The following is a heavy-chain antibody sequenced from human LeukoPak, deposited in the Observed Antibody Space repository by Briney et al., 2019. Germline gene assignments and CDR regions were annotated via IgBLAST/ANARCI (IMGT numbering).Heavy chain of an antibody. V-gene: IGHV3-21*01. J-gene: IGHJ5*02. CDR3: ARDLMLRLGELDL. CDR2: IGSLGTDI. D-gene: IGHD3-16*01. Sequence: GGSLRLSCAASGFTLVPYTMNWVRQVPGKGPEWVSSIGSLGTDIYYTDSVKGRFTVSRDNAQNSLYLQMNSLRAEDTALYYCARDLMLRLGELDLWGQGTLVTVSS. CDR1: GFTLVPYT.